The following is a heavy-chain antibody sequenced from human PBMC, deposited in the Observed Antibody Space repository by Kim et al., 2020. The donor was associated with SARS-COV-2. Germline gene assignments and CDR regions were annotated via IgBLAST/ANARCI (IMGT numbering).Heavy chain of an antibody. V-gene: IGHV1-8*01. CDR3: ARGSRRAPYYYYYMDV. CDR2: MNPNSGNT. J-gene: IGHJ6*03. Sequence: ASVKVSCKASGYTFTSYDINWVRQATGQGLEWMGWMNPNSGNTGYAQKFQGRVTMTRNTSISTAYMELSSLRSEDTAVYYCARGSRRAPYYYYYMDVWGKGTTVTVSS. CDR1: GYTFTSYD.